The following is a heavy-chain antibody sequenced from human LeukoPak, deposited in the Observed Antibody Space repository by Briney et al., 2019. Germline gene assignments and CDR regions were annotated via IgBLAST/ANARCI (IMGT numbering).Heavy chain of an antibody. V-gene: IGHV3-30*02. CDR1: GFTFSSYG. CDR3: AKDASIAVAGTFDY. CDR2: IRYDGSNK. D-gene: IGHD6-19*01. J-gene: IGHJ4*02. Sequence: PGGSLRLSCAASGFTFSSYGMHWVRQAPGKGLEWVAFIRYDGSNKYYADSVEGRFTISRDNSKNRLYLQMNSLRAEDTAVYYCAKDASIAVAGTFDYWGQGTLVTVSS.